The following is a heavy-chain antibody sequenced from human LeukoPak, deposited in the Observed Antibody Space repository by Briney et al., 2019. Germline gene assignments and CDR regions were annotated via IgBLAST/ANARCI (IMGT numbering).Heavy chain of an antibody. J-gene: IGHJ4*02. Sequence: GGSLRLSCSASGFTFSSYNMDWVRQAPGKGLEWVSSISTSSTYIFYADSVRGRFTVSRDNAKNSLYLQMKTLSAEDTAVYYCARGKVAGTVDYWGQGTLVTVSS. CDR3: ARGKVAGTVDY. CDR1: GFTFSSYN. CDR2: ISTSSTYI. V-gene: IGHV3-21*01. D-gene: IGHD6-19*01.